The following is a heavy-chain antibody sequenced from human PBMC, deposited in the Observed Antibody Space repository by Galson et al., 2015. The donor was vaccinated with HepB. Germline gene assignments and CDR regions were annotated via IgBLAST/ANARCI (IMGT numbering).Heavy chain of an antibody. V-gene: IGHV1-46*01. CDR1: GYTFTSYY. D-gene: IGHD5-18*01. Sequence: SVKVSCKASGYTFTSYYMHWVRQAPGQGLEWMGIINPSGGSTSYAQKFQGRVTMTRDTSTSTVYMELSSLRSEDTAVYYCARGPPRGYSYGYAIDYWGQGTLVTVSS. CDR2: INPSGGST. J-gene: IGHJ4*02. CDR3: ARGPPRGYSYGYAIDY.